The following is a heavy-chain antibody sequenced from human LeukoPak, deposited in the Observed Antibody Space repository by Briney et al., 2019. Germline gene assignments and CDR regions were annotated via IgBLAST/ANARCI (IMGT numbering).Heavy chain of an antibody. CDR3: AITFYSSSSYDAFDI. Sequence: GESLKVSCKGSGYSFTSYWIGWVRQMPGKGLEWMGIIYPGDSDTRYSPSFQGQVTISADKSISTAYLQWSSLKASDTAMYYCAITFYSSSSYDAFDIWGQGTMVTVSS. CDR1: GYSFTSYW. D-gene: IGHD6-6*01. V-gene: IGHV5-51*01. J-gene: IGHJ3*02. CDR2: IYPGDSDT.